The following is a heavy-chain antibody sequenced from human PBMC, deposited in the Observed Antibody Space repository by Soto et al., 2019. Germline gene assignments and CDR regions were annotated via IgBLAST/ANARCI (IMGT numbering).Heavy chain of an antibody. J-gene: IGHJ2*01. D-gene: IGHD3-10*01. Sequence: ESGGGVVQPGRSLRLSCAASGFTFSSYGMHWVRQAPGKGLEWVAVIWYDGSNKYYADSVKGRFTISRDNSKNTLYLQMNSLRAEDTAVYYCARDRGDLYWYFDLWGRGTLVTVSS. CDR3: ARDRGDLYWYFDL. CDR2: IWYDGSNK. V-gene: IGHV3-33*01. CDR1: GFTFSSYG.